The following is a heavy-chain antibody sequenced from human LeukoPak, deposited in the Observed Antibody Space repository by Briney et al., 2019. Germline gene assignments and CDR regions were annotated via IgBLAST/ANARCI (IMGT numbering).Heavy chain of an antibody. V-gene: IGHV3-33*01. Sequence: PGGSLRLSCAASGFNFRNYGMHWVRQAPGKGLEWVAVIWYDGSNKYYVDSVEGRFTISRDNSKNTLFLEMDSLRAEDTAVYYWARGLKCCDSRGYDSDESDDWLDTWGEGIQVTVSS. J-gene: IGHJ5*02. CDR1: GFNFRNYG. CDR2: IWYDGSNK. D-gene: IGHD3-22*01. CDR3: ARGLKCCDSRGYDSDESDDWLDT.